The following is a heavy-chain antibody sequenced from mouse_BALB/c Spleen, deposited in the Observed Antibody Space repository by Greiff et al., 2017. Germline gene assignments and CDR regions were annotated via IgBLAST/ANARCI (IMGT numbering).Heavy chain of an antibody. V-gene: IGHV5-6-3*01. CDR3: ARGLQYGNYGTWFAY. CDR1: GLTFSSYG. CDR2: INSNGGST. D-gene: IGHD2-10*02. Sequence: EVHLVESGGGLVQPGGSLTLSCAASGLTFSSYGMSWVRQTPDKRLALVATINSNGGSTYSPDSVKGRFTISRDNAKNTLYLQMSSLKSEDTAMYYCARGLQYGNYGTWFAYWGQGTLVTVSA. J-gene: IGHJ3*01.